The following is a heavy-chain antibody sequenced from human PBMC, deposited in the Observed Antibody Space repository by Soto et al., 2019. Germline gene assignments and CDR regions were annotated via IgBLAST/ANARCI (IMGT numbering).Heavy chain of an antibody. CDR1: GGSFSGYY. J-gene: IGHJ4*02. CDR2: INHSGST. V-gene: IGHV4-34*01. Sequence: QVQLQQWGAGLLKPSETLSLTCAVYGGSFSGYYWSWIRQPPGKGLEWIGEINHSGSTNYNPSLKSRVTISGDTYKNQCSLKLSSVTAADTAVYYCASCWGRIFDYWGQGTLVTVSS. CDR3: ASCWGRIFDY. D-gene: IGHD7-27*01.